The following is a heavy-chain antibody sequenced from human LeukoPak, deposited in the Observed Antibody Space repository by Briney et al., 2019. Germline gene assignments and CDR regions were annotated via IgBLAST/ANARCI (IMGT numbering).Heavy chain of an antibody. CDR1: GYTFTSYY. CDR2: INPSGGST. CDR3: AKGGSMWQSILGYCSSTSCYTFRY. D-gene: IGHD2-2*02. Sequence: ASVKVSCKASGYTFTSYYMHWVRQAPGQGLEWMGIINPSGGSTSYAQKFQGRVTMTRDTSTSTVYMELSSLRSEDTAVYYCAKGGSMWQSILGYCSSTSCYTFRYWGQGTLVTVSS. J-gene: IGHJ4*02. V-gene: IGHV1-46*01.